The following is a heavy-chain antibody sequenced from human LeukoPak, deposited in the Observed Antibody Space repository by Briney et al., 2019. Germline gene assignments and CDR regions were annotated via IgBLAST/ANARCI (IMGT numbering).Heavy chain of an antibody. CDR2: ISSTDAGT. CDR1: GFTFGDYA. V-gene: IGHV3-23*01. Sequence: GGSLRLSCTASGFTFGDYAMTWVRQAPGKGLEWVSAISSTDAGTYHADSVRGRFTISRDSSKNTLYLQMNSLRAEDTAVYYCARGYGFVDYWGQGTLVTVSS. D-gene: IGHD5-18*01. CDR3: ARGYGFVDY. J-gene: IGHJ4*02.